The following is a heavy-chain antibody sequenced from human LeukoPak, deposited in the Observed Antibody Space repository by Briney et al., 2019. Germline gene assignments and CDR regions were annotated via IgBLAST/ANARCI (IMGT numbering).Heavy chain of an antibody. CDR1: GYTLTELS. Sequence: ASVKVSCKVSGYTLTELSMHWVRQAPGKGLEWMGGFDPGKGLEWRGGFDPENDEIIYAQKFQGRVTMTEDTSTDTVYMELSSLRSEDTAVYYCARVHLLRGVIIRGYFDYWGQGTLVTVSS. D-gene: IGHD3-10*01. CDR2: FDPENDEI. J-gene: IGHJ4*02. V-gene: IGHV1-24*01. CDR3: ARVHLLRGVIIRGYFDY.